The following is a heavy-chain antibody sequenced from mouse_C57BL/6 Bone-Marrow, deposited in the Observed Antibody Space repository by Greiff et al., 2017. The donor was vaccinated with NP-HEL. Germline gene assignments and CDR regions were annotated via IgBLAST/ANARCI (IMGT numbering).Heavy chain of an antibody. D-gene: IGHD2-1*01. V-gene: IGHV1-18*01. Sequence: DVKLQESGPELVKPGASVKIPCKASGYTFTDYNMDWVKQSHGKSLEWIGDINPNNGGTIYNQKFKGKATLTVDKSSSTAYMELRSLTSEDTAVYYCARRGGIYSGAMDYWGQGTSVTVSS. CDR2: INPNNGGT. CDR1: GYTFTDYN. J-gene: IGHJ4*01. CDR3: ARRGGIYSGAMDY.